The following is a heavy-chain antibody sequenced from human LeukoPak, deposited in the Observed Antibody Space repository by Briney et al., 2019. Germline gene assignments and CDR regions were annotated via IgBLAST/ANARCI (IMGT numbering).Heavy chain of an antibody. V-gene: IGHV4-34*01. CDR2: INHSGTT. Sequence: SETLSLTCAVYGGSFSGYYWSWIRQPPGKGLEWIGEINHSGTTSYNPSLKSRVTMSVDTSKNQFSLNLGSVTAADTALYYCARGVEKNGYYYKGLWDYWGQGNLVTVSS. J-gene: IGHJ4*02. CDR1: GGSFSGYY. CDR3: ARGVEKNGYYYKGLWDY. D-gene: IGHD3-22*01.